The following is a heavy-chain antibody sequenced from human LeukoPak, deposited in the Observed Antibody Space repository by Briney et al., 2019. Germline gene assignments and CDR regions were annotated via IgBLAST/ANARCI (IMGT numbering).Heavy chain of an antibody. V-gene: IGHV3-66*01. CDR2: IYGGDST. CDR1: GFIFSTYS. CDR3: ATDHRNLDAFDI. Sequence: GGSLRLSCAASGFIFSTYSMNWVRQAPGKGLEWVSVIYGGDSTYYADSVRGRFTISSDKSENTVYLQLNSLRAGDTAVYYCATDHRNLDAFDIWGQGTTVIVSS. D-gene: IGHD1-14*01. J-gene: IGHJ3*02.